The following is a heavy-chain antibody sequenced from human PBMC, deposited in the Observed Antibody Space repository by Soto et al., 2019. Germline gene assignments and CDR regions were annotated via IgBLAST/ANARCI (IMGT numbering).Heavy chain of an antibody. CDR3: ARDHRITMIVAPYAFDI. CDR1: GFTFSSYS. Sequence: GGSLRLSCAASGFTFSSYSMNLVRQAPGKGLEWVSSISSSSSYIYYADSVKGRFTISRDNAKNSLYLQMNSLRAEDTAVYYCARDHRITMIVAPYAFDIWGQGTMVTVSS. V-gene: IGHV3-21*01. D-gene: IGHD3-22*01. CDR2: ISSSSSYI. J-gene: IGHJ3*02.